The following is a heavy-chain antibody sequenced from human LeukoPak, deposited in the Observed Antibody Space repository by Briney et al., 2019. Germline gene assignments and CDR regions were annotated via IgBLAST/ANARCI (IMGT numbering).Heavy chain of an antibody. J-gene: IGHJ4*02. Sequence: SVKVSCKASGGTFISYAISWVRQAPGQGLEWMGGIIPIFGTANYAQKFQGRVTITADESTSTAYMELSSLRSEDTAVYYCARAYYDSSGYYLFDYWGQGTLVTVSS. CDR2: IIPIFGTA. CDR3: ARAYYDSSGYYLFDY. V-gene: IGHV1-69*01. CDR1: GGTFISYA. D-gene: IGHD3-22*01.